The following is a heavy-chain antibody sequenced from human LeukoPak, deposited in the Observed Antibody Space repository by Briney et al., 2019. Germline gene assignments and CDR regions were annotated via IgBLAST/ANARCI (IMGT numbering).Heavy chain of an antibody. Sequence: PGGSLRLSCAASGFTFISYWMSWVRQAPGKGLEGVANIKQDGREKYYVDSVKGRFTISRDNAKNSLYLQMNSLRAEDTAVYYCARDLYSSDYWGQGTLVTVSS. J-gene: IGHJ4*02. CDR3: ARDLYSSDY. CDR1: GFTFISYW. CDR2: IKQDGREK. D-gene: IGHD6-13*01. V-gene: IGHV3-7*01.